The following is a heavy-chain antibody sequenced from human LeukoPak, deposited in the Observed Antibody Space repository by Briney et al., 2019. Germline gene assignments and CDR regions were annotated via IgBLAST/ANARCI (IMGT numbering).Heavy chain of an antibody. J-gene: IGHJ4*02. Sequence: GGSLRLSCAASGFIFSNYGMHWVRQAPGKGLEWVAFLHNDETEIYYADSVKGRLTISRDNSKNTLYLQMSSLREEDTAVYYCVKNTGRGDFWGQGTQVTVSS. D-gene: IGHD1-14*01. CDR2: LHNDETEI. CDR3: VKNTGRGDF. V-gene: IGHV3-30*02. CDR1: GFIFSNYG.